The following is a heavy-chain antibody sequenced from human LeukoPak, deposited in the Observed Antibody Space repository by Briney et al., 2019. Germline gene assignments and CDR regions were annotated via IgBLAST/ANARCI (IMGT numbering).Heavy chain of an antibody. D-gene: IGHD3-10*01. V-gene: IGHV4-61*02. Sequence: PSETLSLTCTVSGGSISSGSYYWSWIRQPAGKGLEWIGRIYTSGSTNYNPSLKSRDTISVDTSKNQFSLKLSSVTAADTAVYYCARDKGYYGSGSLPDYWGQGTLVTVSS. CDR1: GGSISSGSYY. CDR2: IYTSGST. J-gene: IGHJ4*02. CDR3: ARDKGYYGSGSLPDY.